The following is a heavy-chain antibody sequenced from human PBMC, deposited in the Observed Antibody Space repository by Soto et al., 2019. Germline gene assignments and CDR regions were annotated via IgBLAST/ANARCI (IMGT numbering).Heavy chain of an antibody. CDR3: AREDYRASADY. V-gene: IGHV4-34*01. CDR1: GGSFSGYY. J-gene: IGHJ4*02. D-gene: IGHD4-17*01. CDR2: INHSGST. Sequence: SETLSLTCAVYGGSFSGYYWSWIRQPPGKGLEWIGEINHSGSTNYNPSLKSRVTISVDTSKNQFSLKLSSVTAADTAVYYCAREDYRASADYWGQGTLVTVSS.